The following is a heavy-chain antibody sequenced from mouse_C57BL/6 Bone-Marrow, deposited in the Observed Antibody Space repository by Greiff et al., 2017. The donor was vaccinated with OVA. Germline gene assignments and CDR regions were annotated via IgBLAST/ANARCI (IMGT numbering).Heavy chain of an antibody. V-gene: IGHV1-26*01. CDR3: ARYSFYYGGD. CDR1: GYTFTDYY. Sequence: EVQLQQSGPELVKPGASVKISCKASGYTFTDYYMNWVEQSHGKSLEWIGDINPNNGGTSYNQKFKGKATLTVDKSSSTAYMELRSLTSEDSAVYYCARYSFYYGGDWGQGTTLTVSS. CDR2: INPNNGGT. D-gene: IGHD1-1*02. J-gene: IGHJ2*01.